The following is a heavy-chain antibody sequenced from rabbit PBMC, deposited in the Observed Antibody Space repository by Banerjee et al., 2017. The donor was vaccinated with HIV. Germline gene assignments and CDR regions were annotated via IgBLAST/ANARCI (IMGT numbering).Heavy chain of an antibody. CDR3: AREITGISSL. CDR1: GFTLSSYW. V-gene: IGHV1S40*01. D-gene: IGHD7-1*01. CDR2: IDISSGTT. Sequence: QSLEESGGDLVKPEGSLTLTCTASGFTLSSYWMCWVRQAPGKGLEWIACIDISSGTTWYASWAKGRFTISKTSSTTVTLQMTSLTAADTATYFCAREITGISSLWGPGTLVTVS. J-gene: IGHJ6*01.